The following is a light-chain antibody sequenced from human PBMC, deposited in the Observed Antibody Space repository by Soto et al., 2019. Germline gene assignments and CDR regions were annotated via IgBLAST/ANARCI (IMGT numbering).Light chain of an antibody. CDR1: QSVTSNY. V-gene: IGKV3-20*01. Sequence: EIVLTQSPGTLSLSPGDRATLSCRAGQSVTSNYLAWYQQKPGQAPRLLIFGASIRATGLPDRFSGSGSGTDFTLTISRLEPEDFAVYYCQQYGSSPGTFGPGTKVEIK. CDR3: QQYGSSPGT. CDR2: GAS. J-gene: IGKJ1*01.